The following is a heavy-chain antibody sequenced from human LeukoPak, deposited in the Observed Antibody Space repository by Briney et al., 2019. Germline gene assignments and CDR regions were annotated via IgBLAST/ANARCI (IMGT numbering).Heavy chain of an antibody. J-gene: IGHJ6*02. D-gene: IGHD6-6*01. CDR1: GGTFSSYA. Sequence: GASVKVSCKASGGTFSSYAISWVRQAPGQGLEWMGGIIPIFGTANYAQKFQGRVTITADESTSIAYMELSSLRSEDTAVYYCARVSLWGSSSSGGGYYYYGMDVWGQGTTVTVSS. V-gene: IGHV1-69*13. CDR2: IIPIFGTA. CDR3: ARVSLWGSSSSGGGYYYYGMDV.